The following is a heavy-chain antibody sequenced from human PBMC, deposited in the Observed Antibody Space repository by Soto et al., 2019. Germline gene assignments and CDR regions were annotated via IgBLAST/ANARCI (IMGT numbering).Heavy chain of an antibody. V-gene: IGHV3-33*01. CDR2: IWYDGSKK. CDR1: GGNYSRYA. D-gene: IGHD2-2*01. CDR3: ASVSELVVRGNFGPFHYFDY. J-gene: IGHJ4*02. Sequence: RLSSAAFGGNYSRYAVNWVLKAPVKGLEWVTVIWYDGSKKYYADSVKGRFTISRDNSKNTLYLQMNSLRVEDTAVYYCASVSELVVRGNFGPFHYFDYWGQGSLVTVSS.